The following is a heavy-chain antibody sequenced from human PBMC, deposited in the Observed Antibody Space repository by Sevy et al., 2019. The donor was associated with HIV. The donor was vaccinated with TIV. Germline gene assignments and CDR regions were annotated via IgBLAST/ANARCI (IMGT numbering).Heavy chain of an antibody. CDR3: ARVYYYDYSGPGY. Sequence: ASVKVSCKASGYIFTSYGISWVRQAPGQGLEWMGLINPSGGSTSYAQKFQGRVTMTRDTSTSTLHMELSSLRSEDTAVYYCARVYYYDYSGPGYWGQGTLVTVSS. J-gene: IGHJ4*02. CDR1: GYIFTSYG. D-gene: IGHD3-22*01. CDR2: INPSGGST. V-gene: IGHV1-46*01.